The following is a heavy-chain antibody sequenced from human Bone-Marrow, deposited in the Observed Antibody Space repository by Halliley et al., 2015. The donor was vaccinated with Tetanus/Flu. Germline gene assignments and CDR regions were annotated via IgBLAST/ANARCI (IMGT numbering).Heavy chain of an antibody. V-gene: IGHV3-23*01. CDR1: GFSFGTYA. CDR2: VSGSGTST. Sequence: SLRLSCAASGFSFGTYAMTWVRQAPGKGLEWLATVSGSGTSTYYADSVRGRFTISSDTSANRLYVQMNSLRVEDTAVYYCARLMGATFDDAPGYYPEYFDHWGQGTLVSVSS. J-gene: IGHJ1*01. D-gene: IGHD3-22*01. CDR3: ARLMGATFDDAPGYYPEYFDH.